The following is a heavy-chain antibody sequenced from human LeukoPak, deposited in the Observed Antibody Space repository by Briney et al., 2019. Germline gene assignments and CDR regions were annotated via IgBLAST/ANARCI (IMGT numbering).Heavy chain of an antibody. CDR1: GFTFSDYY. Sequence: PGGSLRLSCAASGFTFSDYYMTWIRQAPGKGLEWISYIGSSGSNIHYADSVKGRFTISRDNAKNTLYLQMNSLRAEDTAVYYCAKPSQLELLSVAFDIGGQGTMVTVSS. CDR3: AKPSQLELLSVAFDI. D-gene: IGHD1-7*01. J-gene: IGHJ3*02. CDR2: IGSSGSNI. V-gene: IGHV3-11*04.